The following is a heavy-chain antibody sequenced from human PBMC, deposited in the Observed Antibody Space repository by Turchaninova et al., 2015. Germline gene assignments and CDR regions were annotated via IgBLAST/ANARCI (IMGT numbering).Heavy chain of an antibody. CDR3: AKDLRDARDCNHYGGDY. CDR1: GFTFSTYG. D-gene: IGHD5-24*01. CDR2: ISYGGMQK. J-gene: IGHJ4*02. V-gene: IGHV3-30*18. Sequence: QVQLVESGGGVVQPGRSLRLSCAASGFTFSTYGMHWVRQAQGKGLEGLALISYGGMQKVIWKSGKGRFNASRDKSKNTIDLQINNMRAEDTAGDYCAKDLRDARDCNHYGGDYWGQGTLVAVSS.